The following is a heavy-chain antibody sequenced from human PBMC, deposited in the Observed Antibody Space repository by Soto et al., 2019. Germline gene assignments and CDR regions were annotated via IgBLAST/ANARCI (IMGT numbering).Heavy chain of an antibody. D-gene: IGHD3-22*01. V-gene: IGHV1-18*01. CDR1: GYSFRSYG. J-gene: IGHJ5*02. CDR2: INPYNGNR. Sequence: QVQLVQSGGELRKPGASVKVSCGASGYSFRSYGINWVRQAPGQGLEWMGWINPYNGNRNYAQKFEDRITMTTDTSTNTVYMELRSLRSDDTAVYYCARDRLRGYDSSGFYSWGQGTLVIVSS. CDR3: ARDRLRGYDSSGFYS.